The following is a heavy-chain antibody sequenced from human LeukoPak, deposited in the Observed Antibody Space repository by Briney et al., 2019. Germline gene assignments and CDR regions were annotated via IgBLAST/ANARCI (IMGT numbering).Heavy chain of an antibody. J-gene: IGHJ4*02. CDR1: GFTFDDYA. Sequence: SRSLRLSCAASGFTFDDYAMHWVRQAPGKGLEWVSGISWNSGSIGYADSVKGRFTISRDNAKNSLYLQMNSLRAEDTALYYCAKDIGAVAAYYFDYWGQGTLVTVSS. CDR2: ISWNSGSI. V-gene: IGHV3-9*01. CDR3: AKDIGAVAAYYFDY. D-gene: IGHD6-19*01.